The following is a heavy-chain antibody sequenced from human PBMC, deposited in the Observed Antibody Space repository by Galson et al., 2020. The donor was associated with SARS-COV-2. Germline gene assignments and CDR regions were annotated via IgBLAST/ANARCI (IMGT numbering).Heavy chain of an antibody. D-gene: IGHD4-17*01. V-gene: IGHV3-7*01. CDR3: ARDTISKYYGGNDY. J-gene: IGHJ4*02. CDR1: EFTFSIFW. CDR2: IKQDGSEK. Sequence: TGGSLRLSCAASEFTFSIFWMTWVRQAPGKGLEWVANIKQDGSEKYYAASVKGRFTISRDNANNLVYLQMNSLRAEDTAVYYCARDTISKYYGGNDYWGQGTLVTVSS.